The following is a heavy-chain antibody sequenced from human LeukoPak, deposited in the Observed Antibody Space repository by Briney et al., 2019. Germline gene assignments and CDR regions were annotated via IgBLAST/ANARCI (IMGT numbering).Heavy chain of an antibody. Sequence: SETLSLTCAVSGGSLSGYYWTWIRQPPGKGLEWIGDINHSGSTNYNPSLKSRVTISVDTSKNQFSLKLSSVTAADTAVYYCARDSSGWYHWFDPWGQGTLVTVSS. CDR1: GGSLSGYY. CDR2: INHSGST. J-gene: IGHJ5*02. D-gene: IGHD6-19*01. V-gene: IGHV4-34*01. CDR3: ARDSSGWYHWFDP.